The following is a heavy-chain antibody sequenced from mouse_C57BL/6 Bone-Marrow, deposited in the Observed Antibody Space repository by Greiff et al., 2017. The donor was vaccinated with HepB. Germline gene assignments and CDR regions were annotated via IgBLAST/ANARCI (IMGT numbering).Heavy chain of an antibody. J-gene: IGHJ3*01. CDR1: GFNIKDDY. V-gene: IGHV14-4*01. Sequence: EVQLQESGAELVRPGDSVKLSCTASGFNIKDDYMHWVKQRPEQGLEWIGWIDPENGDTEYASKFQGKATITADTSSNTAYLQLSSLTSEDTAVYYCTTDIFAYWGKGTLVTGSA. CDR3: TTDIFAY. D-gene: IGHD3-3*01. CDR2: IDPENGDT.